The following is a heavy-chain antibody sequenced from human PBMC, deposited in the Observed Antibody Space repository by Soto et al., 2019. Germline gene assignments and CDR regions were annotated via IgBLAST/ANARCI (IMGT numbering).Heavy chain of an antibody. V-gene: IGHV4-39*02. CDR2: SDYRGNT. D-gene: IGHD3-22*01. J-gene: IGHJ4*02. CDR3: ARVDSYGGLDS. Sequence: QLQLQESGPGLVKPSETLSLTCTVSGGSISSSSYYWGWICQPPGKGLEWIGSSDYRGNTYYNPSLKSRFTISVDTSKHHFSLNLTSVTADDTAVYYCARVDSYGGLDSWGQGILVTVSS. CDR1: GGSISSSSYY.